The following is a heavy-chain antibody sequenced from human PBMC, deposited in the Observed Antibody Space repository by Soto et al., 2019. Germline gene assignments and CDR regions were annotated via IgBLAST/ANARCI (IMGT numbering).Heavy chain of an antibody. V-gene: IGHV3-21*01. D-gene: IGHD3-22*01. Sequence: GGALRLSCAASGFTFSSYSMNWVRQAPGKGLEWVSSISSSSSYIYYADSVKGRFTISRDNAKNSLYLQMNSLRAEDTAVYYCARERCDCYYHYYYYGMDVWGQGTTVTVSS. CDR1: GFTFSSYS. CDR2: ISSSSSYI. J-gene: IGHJ6*02. CDR3: ARERCDCYYHYYYYGMDV.